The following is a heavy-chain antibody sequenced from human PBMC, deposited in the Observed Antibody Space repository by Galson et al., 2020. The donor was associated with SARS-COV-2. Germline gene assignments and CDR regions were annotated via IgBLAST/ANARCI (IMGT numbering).Heavy chain of an antibody. CDR1: GDSFSTYY. CDR2: MYANGNA. J-gene: IGHJ4*02. CDR3: ASTSVAYYFHY. Sequence: TLSLTCTVSGDSFSTYYWSWIRQPAGKGLEWIGRMYANGNANYNPSLQSRVTMSVDTSRNQFSLKLSSVSAADTAVYYCASTSVAYYFHYWGQGTQVTVSS. V-gene: IGHV4-4*07.